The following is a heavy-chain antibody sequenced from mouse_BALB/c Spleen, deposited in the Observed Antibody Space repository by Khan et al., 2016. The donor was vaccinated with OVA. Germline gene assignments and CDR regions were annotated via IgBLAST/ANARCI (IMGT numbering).Heavy chain of an antibody. CDR3: ARDGSRYNYAMDY. V-gene: IGHV3-2*02. CDR1: GYSITSDYA. Sequence: EVQLVESGPGLVKPSQSLSLTCTVTGYSITSDYAWNWIRQFPGNKLEWMGYINYSGSTIYNPALKSRISITRDTSKNQFFLQLNSVTTADTATYYCARDGSRYNYAMDYWGQGTSVTVSS. CDR2: INYSGST. J-gene: IGHJ4*01. D-gene: IGHD2-3*01.